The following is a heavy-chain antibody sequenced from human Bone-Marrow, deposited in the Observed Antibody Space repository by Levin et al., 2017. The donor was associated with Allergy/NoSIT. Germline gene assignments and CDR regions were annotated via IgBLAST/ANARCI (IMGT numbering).Heavy chain of an antibody. D-gene: IGHD1-1*01. V-gene: IGHV3-30*04. CDR3: ARGPGHSDNWFTY. Sequence: HAGGSLRLSCKASGFTLTKYAVNWVRQAPGKGLQWVADMSYDGKNIHYGDSVKGRFTISRDISKNTLYLHMSSLRPEDTAVYYCARGPGHSDNWFTYWGPGTLVTVSS. J-gene: IGHJ4*02. CDR2: MSYDGKNI. CDR1: GFTLTKYA.